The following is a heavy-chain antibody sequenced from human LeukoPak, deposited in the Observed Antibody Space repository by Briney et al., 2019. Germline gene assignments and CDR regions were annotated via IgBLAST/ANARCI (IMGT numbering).Heavy chain of an antibody. Sequence: GGSLRLSCAASGFTFSTYGMSYVRQVPGKGLEWVSAISGSDPDTYYADSVKGRFTISRDDSRNTLHPQMNSLRVEDTAIYYCAKGNAGHCTGTTCYPFDYWGQGTLVTVSS. J-gene: IGHJ4*02. CDR2: ISGSDPDT. D-gene: IGHD2-2*01. CDR3: AKGNAGHCTGTTCYPFDY. CDR1: GFTFSTYG. V-gene: IGHV3-23*01.